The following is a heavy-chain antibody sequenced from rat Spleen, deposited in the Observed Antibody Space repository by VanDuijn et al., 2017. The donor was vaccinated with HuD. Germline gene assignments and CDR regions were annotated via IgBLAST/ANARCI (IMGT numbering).Heavy chain of an antibody. V-gene: IGHV5-29*01. CDR1: GFILSDYY. CDR3: ARPHSSHYVMDA. Sequence: EVQLVESDGGLVQPGRSLKLSCAASGFILSDYYMAWVRQAPTKGLEWVATISYDGSSTYYRDSVKGRFTISRDNAKSTLYLQMNSLRSEDTATYYCARPHSSHYVMDAWGQGASVTVSS. D-gene: IGHD1-8*01. CDR2: ISYDGSST. J-gene: IGHJ4*01.